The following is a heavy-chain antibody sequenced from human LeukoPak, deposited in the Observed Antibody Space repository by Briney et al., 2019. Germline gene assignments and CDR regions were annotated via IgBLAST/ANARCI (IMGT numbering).Heavy chain of an antibody. D-gene: IGHD3-22*01. V-gene: IGHV1-69*06. J-gene: IGHJ4*02. CDR3: ARGGSSYNDEHEEFDY. Sequence: SVKVSCKASGGTFSSYAISWVRQAPGQGLEWMGGIIPIFGTANYAQKFQGRVTITADKSTSTAYMELSSLRSEDTAVYYCARGGSSYNDEHEEFDYWGQGTVVTVSS. CDR2: IIPIFGTA. CDR1: GGTFSSYA.